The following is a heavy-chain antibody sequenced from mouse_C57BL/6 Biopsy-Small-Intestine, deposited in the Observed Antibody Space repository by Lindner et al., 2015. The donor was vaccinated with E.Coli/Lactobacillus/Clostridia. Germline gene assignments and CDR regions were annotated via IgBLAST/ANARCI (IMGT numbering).Heavy chain of an antibody. Sequence: VQLQESGPELVKPGASVKISCKASGYAFSSSWMNWVKQRPGKGLEWIGRIYPGDGDTNYNGKFKGKATLTADKSSSTAYMQLSSLTSEDSAVYFCALYYGNHGGLDYWGQGTSVTVSS. V-gene: IGHV1-82*01. D-gene: IGHD2-1*01. CDR1: GYAFSSSW. CDR2: IYPGDGDT. CDR3: ALYYGNHGGLDY. J-gene: IGHJ4*01.